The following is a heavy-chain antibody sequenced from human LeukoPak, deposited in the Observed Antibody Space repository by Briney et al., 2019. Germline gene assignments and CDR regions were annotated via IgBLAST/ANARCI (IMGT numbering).Heavy chain of an antibody. J-gene: IGHJ3*02. CDR3: ARADLHGGNPFDAFDI. Sequence: SETLSLTCSASAGSISSYYWSWIRQSPGKGLEWIGFIQYSGSTNYNPSLKSRATISIGPSKNQFSLRLTSVTAADTAIYYCARADLHGGNPFDAFDIWGQGTMITVSS. CDR1: AGSISSYY. V-gene: IGHV4-59*08. CDR2: IQYSGST. D-gene: IGHD2-15*01.